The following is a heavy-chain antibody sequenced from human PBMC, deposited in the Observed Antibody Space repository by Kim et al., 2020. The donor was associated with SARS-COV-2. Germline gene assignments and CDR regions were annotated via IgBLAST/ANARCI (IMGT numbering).Heavy chain of an antibody. CDR1: GFTFRSYC. V-gene: IGHV3-33*01. D-gene: IGHD3-3*01. CDR3: ARDGGGSWTGYLD. CDR2: IWDDGSNK. J-gene: IGHJ4*02. Sequence: GGSLRLSCAASGFTFRSYCMHWVRQAPGKGLEWVAIIWDDGSNKYYADSVKGRFTISRDNSKNTLYLQMNSLRAEDTAVYYCARDGGGSWTGYLDWGQGTLVTVSS.